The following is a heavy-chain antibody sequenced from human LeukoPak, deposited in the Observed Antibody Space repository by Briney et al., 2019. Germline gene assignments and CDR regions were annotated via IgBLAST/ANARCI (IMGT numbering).Heavy chain of an antibody. J-gene: IGHJ4*02. CDR1: GGTFSSYA. CDR3: ARLPMVRGGIGDY. V-gene: IGHV1-69*13. Sequence: SVKVSCTASGGTFSSYAISWVRQAPGQGLEWMGGIIPIFGTANYAQKFQGRVTITADESTSTAYMELSSLRSEDTAVYYCARLPMVRGGIGDYWGQGTLVTVSS. CDR2: IIPIFGTA. D-gene: IGHD3-10*01.